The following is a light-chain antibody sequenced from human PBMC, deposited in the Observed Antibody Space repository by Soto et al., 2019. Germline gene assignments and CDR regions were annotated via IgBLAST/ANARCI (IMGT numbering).Light chain of an antibody. CDR2: DVS. CDR3: CSYAGSYSWV. CDR1: SSDVGGYNF. Sequence: QSALTQPRSVSGSPGQSVTISCNGTSSDVGGYNFVSWYQQHPGKAPKFLIYDVSKRPSGVPDRFSGSKSGNTASLTISGLQAEDEADYYCCSYAGSYSWVFGGGTKLTVL. J-gene: IGLJ3*02. V-gene: IGLV2-11*01.